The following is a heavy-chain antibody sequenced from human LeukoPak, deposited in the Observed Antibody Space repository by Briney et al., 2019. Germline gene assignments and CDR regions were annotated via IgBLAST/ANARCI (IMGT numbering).Heavy chain of an antibody. V-gene: IGHV1-69*13. Sequence: ASVKVSCKASGGTFSSYGISWVRQAPGQGLEWMGRIIPIFGTANYAQKFQGRVTITADESTSTAYMELSSLRSEDTAVYYCARGGYYYDSSGYSHLPDYWGQGTLVTVSA. CDR2: IIPIFGTA. D-gene: IGHD3-22*01. CDR1: GGTFSSYG. CDR3: ARGGYYYDSSGYSHLPDY. J-gene: IGHJ4*02.